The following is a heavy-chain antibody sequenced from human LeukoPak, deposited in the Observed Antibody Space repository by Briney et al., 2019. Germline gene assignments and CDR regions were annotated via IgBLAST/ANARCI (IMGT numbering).Heavy chain of an antibody. Sequence: PGGSLRLSCAASGFTFSNYAMNWVRQAPGKGLEWVSSISDRGGTTYYADSVKGRFTISRDNFKNTLFLQMNSLRAEDTAVYYCAKAIVTSVRGVIGYYYYYMDVWGKGTPVTVSS. V-gene: IGHV3-23*01. CDR1: GFTFSNYA. CDR3: AKAIVTSVRGVIGYYYYYMDV. CDR2: ISDRGGTT. D-gene: IGHD3-10*01. J-gene: IGHJ6*03.